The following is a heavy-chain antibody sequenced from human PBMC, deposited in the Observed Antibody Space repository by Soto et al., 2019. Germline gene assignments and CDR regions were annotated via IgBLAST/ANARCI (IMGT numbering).Heavy chain of an antibody. V-gene: IGHV4-4*02. CDR3: ARGAVAGTDYYYYYMDV. CDR1: SGSISSSNW. CDR2: IYHSGST. Sequence: SETLSLTCAVSSGSISSSNWWSWVRQPPGKGLEWIGEIYHSGSTNYNPSLKSRVTISVDKSKNQFSLKLSSVTAADTAVYYCARGAVAGTDYYYYYMDVWGKGTTVTVSS. D-gene: IGHD6-19*01. J-gene: IGHJ6*03.